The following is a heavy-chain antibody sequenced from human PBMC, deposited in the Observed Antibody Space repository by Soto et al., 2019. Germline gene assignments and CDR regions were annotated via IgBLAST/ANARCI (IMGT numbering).Heavy chain of an antibody. CDR2: ISSGSSYI. CDR1: EFTFSDYT. CDR3: ARVIAGRPGS. V-gene: IGHV3-21*01. D-gene: IGHD6-6*01. J-gene: IGHJ5*02. Sequence: GGSLRLSCAASEFTFSDYTMTWVRQAPGKGLEWVSCISSGSSYIYYADSVKGRFTISRDNAEKSLFLQMSSLRAEDTAVYYCARVIAGRPGSWGQGTLVTVSS.